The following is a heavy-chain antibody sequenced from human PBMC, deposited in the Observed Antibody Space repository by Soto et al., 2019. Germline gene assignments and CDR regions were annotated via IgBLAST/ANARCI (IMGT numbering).Heavy chain of an antibody. Sequence: EVQLVEYGGGLVQPGKSLKLSCVAIGFTFEDHAMHWIRQVPGKGLEWVAGINWNSGITGYADSVKGRFTISRDNANNSLHLEMNSLKSEDTALYYCTKGRGALTVVSNWFDPWGQGTPVTVSS. CDR1: GFTFEDHA. D-gene: IGHD3-22*01. J-gene: IGHJ5*02. CDR2: INWNSGIT. CDR3: TKGRGALTVVSNWFDP. V-gene: IGHV3-9*01.